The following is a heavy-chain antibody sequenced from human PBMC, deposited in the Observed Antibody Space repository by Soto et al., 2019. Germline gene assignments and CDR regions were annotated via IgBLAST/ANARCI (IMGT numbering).Heavy chain of an antibody. CDR3: ARSSATVNGWWGYGLDV. J-gene: IGHJ6*02. CDR2: ISGSGSSTK. V-gene: IGHV3-11*01. Sequence: GSLKISCAASGFTFSDYFMTWIRQAPGKGLEWVSYISGSGSSTKYYADAVEGRFTISRDNAKNSLYLQMNSLTAEDTAVYYCARSSATVNGWWGYGLDVWGQGTTVTVSS. CDR1: GFTFSDYF. D-gene: IGHD2-15*01.